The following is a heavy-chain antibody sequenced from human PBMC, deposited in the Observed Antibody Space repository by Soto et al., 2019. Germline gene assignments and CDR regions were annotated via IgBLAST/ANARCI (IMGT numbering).Heavy chain of an antibody. CDR3: ASSLYNWNYRAFDI. V-gene: IGHV3-64*01. Sequence: GGSLRLSCAASGFTFSSYAMHWVRQAPGKGLEYVSAISSNGGSTYYANSVKGRFTISRDNSKNTLYLQMGSLRAEDMAVYYCASSLYNWNYRAFDIWGQGTMVTVSS. CDR2: ISSNGGST. J-gene: IGHJ3*02. CDR1: GFTFSSYA. D-gene: IGHD1-7*01.